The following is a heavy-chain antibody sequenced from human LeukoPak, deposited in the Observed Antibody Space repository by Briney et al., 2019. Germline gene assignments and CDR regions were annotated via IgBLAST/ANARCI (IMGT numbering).Heavy chain of an antibody. CDR1: GGSISGYF. J-gene: IGHJ6*03. D-gene: IGHD6-13*01. CDR3: ARRSHSSSWTYYYYMDV. V-gene: IGHV4-59*08. CDR2: IYYNGAT. Sequence: PSETLSLTCTVSGGSISGYFWSCIRQPPGKGLEWIGYIYYNGATLYSPSLKSRVTMSVDTSKNQFSLKLSSVTAADTAVYYCARRSHSSSWTYYYYMDVWGKGTTVTVSS.